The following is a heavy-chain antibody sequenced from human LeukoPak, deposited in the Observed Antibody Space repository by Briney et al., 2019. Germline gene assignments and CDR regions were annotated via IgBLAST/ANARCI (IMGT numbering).Heavy chain of an antibody. CDR2: ISGSGGST. Sequence: GGSLRLSCAASGFTFSSYAMSWVRQAPGKGLEWVSAISGSGGSTYYADSVKGRFTTSRDNSKNTLYLRMNSLRAEDTAVYYCAKMRGSYLRYFDYWGRGTLVTVSS. D-gene: IGHD1-26*01. CDR1: GFTFSSYA. V-gene: IGHV3-23*01. J-gene: IGHJ4*02. CDR3: AKMRGSYLRYFDY.